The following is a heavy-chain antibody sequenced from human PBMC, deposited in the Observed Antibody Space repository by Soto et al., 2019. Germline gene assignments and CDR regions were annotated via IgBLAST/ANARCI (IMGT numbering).Heavy chain of an antibody. V-gene: IGHV1-46*01. CDR2: INPSGGST. J-gene: IGHJ3*02. CDR1: GYTFTSYY. D-gene: IGHD2-21*01. Sequence: QVQLVQSGAEVTKPGASVKVSCKASGYTFTSYYMHWVRQAPGQGLEWMGIINPSGGSTSYAQKFQGRVTMTRDTSTSTVYTELSSLRSEDTAVYYCARVVVNPGDGFDIWGQGTMVTVSS. CDR3: ARVVVNPGDGFDI.